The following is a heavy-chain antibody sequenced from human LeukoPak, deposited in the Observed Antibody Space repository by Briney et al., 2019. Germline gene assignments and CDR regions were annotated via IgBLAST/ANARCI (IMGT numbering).Heavy chain of an antibody. Sequence: SGPTLVKPTQTLTLTCTFSGFSLSTSGVGVGWIRQPPGKALEWLALIYWNDDKRYSPSLKSRLTITKDTSKNQVVLTMTNMAPVDNPTYHCAHSRVSNLDDYNNYQAPYWGQGTLVTVSS. CDR1: GFSLSTSGVG. J-gene: IGHJ4*02. CDR2: IYWNDDK. CDR3: AHSRVSNLDDYNNYQAPY. D-gene: IGHD4-11*01. V-gene: IGHV2-5*01.